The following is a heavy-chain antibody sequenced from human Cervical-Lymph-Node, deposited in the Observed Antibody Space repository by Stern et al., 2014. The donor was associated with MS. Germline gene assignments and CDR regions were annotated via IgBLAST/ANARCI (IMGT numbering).Heavy chain of an antibody. V-gene: IGHV3-30*18. CDR1: GFNFSTYG. CDR2: MSNDGSKK. Sequence: AQLVESGGGVVQPGRSLRLSCAASGFNFSTYGMHWVRQAPGKGVEWAAIMSNDGSKKYYAASVKGRFTISRDNPKNTLYLQMNTLRPEDTAVYYCAKICSSTTSNGVDYWGQGTLVIVSS. D-gene: IGHD2-2*01. J-gene: IGHJ4*02. CDR3: AKICSSTTSNGVDY.